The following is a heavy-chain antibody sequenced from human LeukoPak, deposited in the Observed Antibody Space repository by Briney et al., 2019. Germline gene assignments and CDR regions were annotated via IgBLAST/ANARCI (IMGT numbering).Heavy chain of an antibody. J-gene: IGHJ5*02. Sequence: SETLSLTCTVSGGSISSSSYYWGWIREPPGKGLEWIGSIYYSGSTYYNPSLKSRVTISVDTSKNQFSLKLSSVTAADTAVYYCAREGDYGDYRWFDPWGQGTLVTVSS. V-gene: IGHV4-39*07. CDR1: GGSISSSSYY. CDR3: AREGDYGDYRWFDP. CDR2: IYYSGST. D-gene: IGHD4-17*01.